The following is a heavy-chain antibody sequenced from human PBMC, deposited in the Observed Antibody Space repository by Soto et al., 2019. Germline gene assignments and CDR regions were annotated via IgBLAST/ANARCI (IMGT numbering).Heavy chain of an antibody. CDR2: ISYDGSNK. D-gene: IGHD6-19*01. CDR1: GFTFSSYG. CDR3: AKDLGSGWYWGFDY. Sequence: QVQLVESGGGVVQPGRSLRLSCAASGFTFSSYGMHWVRQAPGKGLEWVAVISYDGSNKYYADSVKGRFTISRDNSKNTLYLQMNSLRAEDTAVYYCAKDLGSGWYWGFDYWGQGTLVTVSS. V-gene: IGHV3-30*18. J-gene: IGHJ4*02.